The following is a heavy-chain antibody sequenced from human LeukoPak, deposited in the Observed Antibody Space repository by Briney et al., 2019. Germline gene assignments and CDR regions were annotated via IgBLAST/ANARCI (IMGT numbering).Heavy chain of an antibody. J-gene: IGHJ4*02. V-gene: IGHV3-13*01. D-gene: IGHD4-17*01. Sequence: PGGSLRLSCAASGFTFSSYDMHWVRQATGKGLEWVSAIGPTGDTYYSGSVKGRFTISRENARHSVYLQMNSLRAEDTALYYCARAKLGGSGSDYGDRNIDYWGQGTLVTVSS. CDR3: ARAKLGGSGSDYGDRNIDY. CDR1: GFTFSSYD. CDR2: IGPTGDT.